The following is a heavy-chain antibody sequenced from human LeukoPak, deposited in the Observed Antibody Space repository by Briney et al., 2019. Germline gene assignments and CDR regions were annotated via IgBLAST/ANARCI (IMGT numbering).Heavy chain of an antibody. CDR2: IYYSGST. V-gene: IGHV4-59*08. J-gene: IGHJ4*02. D-gene: IGHD6-13*01. CDR1: GGSISSYY. Sequence: SETLSLTCTVSGGSISSYYWSWIRQPPGKGLEWIGYIYYSGSTNYNPSLKSRVTISVDTSKNQFSLKLSSVTAADTAVYYCAKVAAAEGRYFDYWGQRPLVTVSS. CDR3: AKVAAAEGRYFDY.